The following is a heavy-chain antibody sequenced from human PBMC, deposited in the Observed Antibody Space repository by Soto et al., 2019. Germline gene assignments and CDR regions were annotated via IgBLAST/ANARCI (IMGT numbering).Heavy chain of an antibody. J-gene: IGHJ6*04. CDR2: INHSGST. D-gene: IGHD4-17*01. CDR1: GGSFSGYY. V-gene: IGHV4-34*01. Sequence: PSETLSLTCAVYGGSFSGYYWSWIRQPPGKGLEWIGEINHSGSTNYNPSLKSRVTISVDTSKNQFSLKLSSVTAADTAVYYCATTTVTTFRRFDVWGKGTTVTVSS. CDR3: ATTTVTTFRRFDV.